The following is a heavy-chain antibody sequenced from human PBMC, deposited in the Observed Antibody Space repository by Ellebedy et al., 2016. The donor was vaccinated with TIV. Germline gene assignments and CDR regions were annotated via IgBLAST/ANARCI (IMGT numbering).Heavy chain of an antibody. J-gene: IGHJ3*02. Sequence: SETLSLTCTVSGGSISSYYWSWIRKPPGKGLEWIGYIYYSGSTNYNPSLKSRVTISVDTSKNQFSLKLSSVTAADTAVYYCARAPQKTTFYYDSGGYMAFDIWGQGTMVTVSS. CDR3: ARAPQKTTFYYDSGGYMAFDI. V-gene: IGHV4-59*12. D-gene: IGHD3-22*01. CDR2: IYYSGST. CDR1: GGSISSYY.